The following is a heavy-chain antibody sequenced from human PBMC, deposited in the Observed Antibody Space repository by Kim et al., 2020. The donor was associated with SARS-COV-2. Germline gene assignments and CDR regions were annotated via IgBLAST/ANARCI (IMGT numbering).Heavy chain of an antibody. CDR3: AREDYYGSGSYYKVFDY. Sequence: GGSLRLSCAASGFTFSSYWMSWVRQAPGKGLEWVANIKQDGSEKYYVDSVKGRFTISRDNAKNSLYLQMNSLRAEDTAVYYCAREDYYGSGSYYKVFDYWGQGTLVTVSS. CDR2: IKQDGSEK. CDR1: GFTFSSYW. J-gene: IGHJ4*02. D-gene: IGHD3-10*01. V-gene: IGHV3-7*03.